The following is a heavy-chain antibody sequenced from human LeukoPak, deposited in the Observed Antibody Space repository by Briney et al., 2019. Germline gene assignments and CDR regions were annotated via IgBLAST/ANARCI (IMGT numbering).Heavy chain of an antibody. J-gene: IGHJ4*02. CDR3: ARADYDSSGYYIDDY. D-gene: IGHD3-22*01. CDR1: GGSISSGDYY. Sequence: SETLSLTCTVSGGSISSGDYYWSWLRQPPGRGLEWIGYIYYSGSTYYNPSLKSRVTISVDTSKNQFSLKLSSVTAADTAVYYCARADYDSSGYYIDDYWGQGTLVTVSS. CDR2: IYYSGST. V-gene: IGHV4-30-4*08.